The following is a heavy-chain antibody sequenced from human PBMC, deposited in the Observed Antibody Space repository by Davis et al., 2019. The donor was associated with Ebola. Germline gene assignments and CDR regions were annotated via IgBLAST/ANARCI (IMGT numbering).Heavy chain of an antibody. CDR3: ASGITIFGVVSNYYYYGMDV. CDR2: INHSGNT. J-gene: IGHJ6*02. Sequence: SETLSLTCAVYGGSFSGYYWSWNRQPPGKGLEWIGEINHSGNTNYNPSLKSRVTISVDTSKNQFSLKLSSVTAAATAVYYCASGITIFGVVSNYYYYGMDVWGQGTTVTVSS. V-gene: IGHV4-34*01. CDR1: GGSFSGYY. D-gene: IGHD3-3*01.